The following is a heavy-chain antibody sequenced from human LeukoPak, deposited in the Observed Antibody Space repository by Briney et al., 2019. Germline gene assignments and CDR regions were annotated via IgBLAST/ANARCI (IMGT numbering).Heavy chain of an antibody. CDR3: ARDRSGYSGYECQAY. D-gene: IGHD5-12*01. Sequence: GWSLRLSCAGSGFTFSSYSMNWVRQAPGKGLEWVSSISSGGTYIYYADSVKGRFTISRDNTKNSLSLQVNSLRAEDTAVYYCARDRSGYSGYECQAYWGQGTLVTVSS. J-gene: IGHJ4*02. CDR1: GFTFSSYS. CDR2: ISSGGTYI. V-gene: IGHV3-21*01.